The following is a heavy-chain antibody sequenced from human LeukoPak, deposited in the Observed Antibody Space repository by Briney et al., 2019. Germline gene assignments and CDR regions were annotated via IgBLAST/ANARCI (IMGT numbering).Heavy chain of an antibody. CDR3: AKDQKDCSSTSCTNYYYYYMDV. Sequence: GGSLRLSCAASGFTFSSYGMHWVRQAPGKGLEWVAFIRYDGSNKYYADSVKGRFTISRDSSKNTLYLQMNSLRAEDTAVYYCAKDQKDCSSTSCTNYYYYYMDVWGKGTTVTVSS. D-gene: IGHD2-2*01. V-gene: IGHV3-30*02. J-gene: IGHJ6*03. CDR2: IRYDGSNK. CDR1: GFTFSSYG.